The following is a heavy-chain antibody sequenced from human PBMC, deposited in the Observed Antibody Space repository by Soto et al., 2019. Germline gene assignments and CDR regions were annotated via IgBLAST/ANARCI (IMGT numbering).Heavy chain of an antibody. V-gene: IGHV4-34*01. CDR3: ARALIVVVPAAMFRAYYHGMDV. J-gene: IGHJ6*02. D-gene: IGHD2-2*01. CDR1: GGSFSGYY. CDR2: INHSGST. Sequence: SETLSLTCAVYGGSFSGYYWSWIRQPPGKGLEWIGEINHSGSTNYNPSLKSRVTISVDTSKNQFSLKLSSVTAADTAVYYCARALIVVVPAAMFRAYYHGMDVWGQGTTVTVSS.